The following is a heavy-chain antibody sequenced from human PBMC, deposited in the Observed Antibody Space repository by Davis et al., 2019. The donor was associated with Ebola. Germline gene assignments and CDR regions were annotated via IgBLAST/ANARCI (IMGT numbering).Heavy chain of an antibody. V-gene: IGHV3-49*04. CDR1: GFTFGDYA. CDR3: TRRGTVVTPDY. D-gene: IGHD4-23*01. J-gene: IGHJ4*02. CDR2: IRSKGFGGTT. Sequence: GESLKISCTASGFTFGDYAMSWVRQAPGKGLEWVGFIRSKGFGGTTEYAASVKGRFTISRDDSKSIAYLQMNSLKNEDTAVYYCTRRGTVVTPDYWGQGTLVTVSS.